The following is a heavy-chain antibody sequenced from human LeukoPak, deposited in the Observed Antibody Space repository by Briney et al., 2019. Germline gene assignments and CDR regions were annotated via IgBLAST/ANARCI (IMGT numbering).Heavy chain of an antibody. CDR3: ARDADIVVVPAATDAFDI. Sequence: PGGSLRLSCAAPGFTFSSYSMNWVRQAPGKGLEWVSSISSSSSYIYYADSVKGRFTISRDNAKNSLYLQMNSLRAEDTAVYYCARDADIVVVPAATDAFDIWGQGTMVTVSS. D-gene: IGHD2-2*01. CDR1: GFTFSSYS. V-gene: IGHV3-21*01. J-gene: IGHJ3*02. CDR2: ISSSSSYI.